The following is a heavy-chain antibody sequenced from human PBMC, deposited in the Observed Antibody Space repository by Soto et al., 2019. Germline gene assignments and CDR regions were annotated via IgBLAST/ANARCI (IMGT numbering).Heavy chain of an antibody. V-gene: IGHV3-48*01. J-gene: IGHJ5*02. D-gene: IGHD3-16*02. CDR3: ARGRGALWLDH. CDR2: ISTSSTSI. Sequence: HPGGSLRLSCAASGFTFSTYSMNWVRQAPGKGLEWVSYISTSSTSIYYADSVKGRFTISRDNAKNSLYLQMNSLRAEDTAVYYCARGRGALWLDHWGQGTLVTVSS. CDR1: GFTFSTYS.